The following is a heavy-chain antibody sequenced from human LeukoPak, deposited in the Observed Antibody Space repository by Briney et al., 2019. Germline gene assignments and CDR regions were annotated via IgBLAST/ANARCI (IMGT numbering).Heavy chain of an antibody. V-gene: IGHV1-18*01. CDR2: ISAYNGNT. J-gene: IGHJ6*02. Sequence: ASVKVSCKASGYTFTSYGISWVRQAPGQGLEWMGWISAYNGNTNYAQKLQGRVTMTTDTSTSTAYMELRSLRSDDTAVYYCARDKVVVAATRRYYYYGMDVWGQGTTVTVSS. CDR1: GYTFTSYG. D-gene: IGHD2-15*01. CDR3: ARDKVVVAATRRYYYYGMDV.